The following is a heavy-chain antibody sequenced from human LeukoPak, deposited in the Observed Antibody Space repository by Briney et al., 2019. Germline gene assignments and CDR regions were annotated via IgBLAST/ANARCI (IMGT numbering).Heavy chain of an antibody. D-gene: IGHD6-13*01. CDR2: IKQDGSDK. CDR3: ARATASWYPAYYYYYMDV. J-gene: IGHJ6*03. V-gene: IGHV3-7*01. CDR1: GFTFSSYW. Sequence: GGSLRLSCAGSGFTFSSYWMSWVRQAPGKGLEWVANIKQDGSDKNYGDSVKGQFTISRENAKNSLYLQMNSLRAEDTAVYYCARATASWYPAYYYYYMDVWGKGTTVTVSS.